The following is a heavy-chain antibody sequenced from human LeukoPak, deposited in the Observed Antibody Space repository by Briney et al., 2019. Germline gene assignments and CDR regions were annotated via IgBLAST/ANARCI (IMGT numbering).Heavy chain of an antibody. Sequence: PSETLSLTCTVSGGSISSGGYYWSWIRQHPGKGLEWIGYIYYSGSTYYNPSLKSRVTISVDTSKNQFSLKLSSVTAADTAVYYCAREWRGSSSSSVNWFDPWGQGTLVTVSS. CDR3: AREWRGSSSSSVNWFDP. D-gene: IGHD6-6*01. V-gene: IGHV4-31*03. CDR2: IYYSGST. CDR1: GGSISSGGYY. J-gene: IGHJ5*02.